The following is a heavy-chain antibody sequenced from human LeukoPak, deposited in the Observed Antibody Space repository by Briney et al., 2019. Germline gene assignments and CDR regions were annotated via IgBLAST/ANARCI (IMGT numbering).Heavy chain of an antibody. CDR1: GYSFTNYW. D-gene: IGHD1-7*01. J-gene: IGHJ4*02. V-gene: IGHV5-51*01. Sequence: GESLKISCKGSGYSFTNYWIGWVRQMPGKGLEWMGIIYPGDSDTRYSPSFQGQVTISADKSITTAYLQWSSLKASDTAMYYCARLGRYNWNYEGVYFDYWGQGTLVTVSS. CDR2: IYPGDSDT. CDR3: ARLGRYNWNYEGVYFDY.